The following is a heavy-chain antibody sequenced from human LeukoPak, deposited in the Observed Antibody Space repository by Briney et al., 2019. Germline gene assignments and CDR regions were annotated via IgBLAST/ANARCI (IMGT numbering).Heavy chain of an antibody. CDR1: GGSISSYY. D-gene: IGHD6-13*01. V-gene: IGHV4-59*01. Sequence: SETLSLTCTVSGGSISSYYWTWIRQPPGKGLEWIGYIYYSGSTSYNPSLKSRVTISVDTSKNQFSLKLSSVTAADTAVYYCARDRRRYSSSSDSPDFDYWGQGTLVTVSS. CDR3: ARDRRRYSSSSDSPDFDY. J-gene: IGHJ4*02. CDR2: IYYSGST.